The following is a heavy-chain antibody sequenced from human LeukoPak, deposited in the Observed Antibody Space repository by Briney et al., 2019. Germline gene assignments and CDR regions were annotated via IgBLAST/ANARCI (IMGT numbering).Heavy chain of an antibody. CDR3: ARGVKGLRGAFDI. CDR2: IYYSGST. J-gene: IGHJ3*02. Sequence: PSETLSLTCTVSGGSISSYLWSWIRQPPGKGLEWIGYIYYSGSTYSNPSLKSRLTMSVDISKNQFSLKLSSVTAADTAVYYCARGVKGLRGAFDIWGQGTMVTVSS. V-gene: IGHV4-59*12. CDR1: GGSISSYL. D-gene: IGHD3-10*01.